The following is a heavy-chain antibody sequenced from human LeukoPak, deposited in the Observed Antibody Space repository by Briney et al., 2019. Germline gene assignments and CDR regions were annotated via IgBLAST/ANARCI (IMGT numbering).Heavy chain of an antibody. Sequence: GGSLGLSCAASGFTFSSYGISWVRQAPGKGLEWASHINAGGSSTYYTGSVKGRFTISRDNSKNTVYLQMNSLRAEDTALYYCAKIVWNTYVYFDYWGQGTLVTVSS. CDR2: INAGGSST. CDR1: GFTFSSYG. V-gene: IGHV3-23*01. CDR3: AKIVWNTYVYFDY. D-gene: IGHD3-16*01. J-gene: IGHJ4*02.